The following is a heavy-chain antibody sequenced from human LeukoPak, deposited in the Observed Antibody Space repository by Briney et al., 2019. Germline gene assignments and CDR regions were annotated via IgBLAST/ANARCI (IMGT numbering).Heavy chain of an antibody. J-gene: IGHJ4*02. D-gene: IGHD2-15*01. CDR3: ARDGGGSWYRYFLDS. CDR1: GYSITSGYY. V-gene: IGHV4-38-2*02. Sequence: SETLSLTCTVSGYSITSGYYWGWIRQPPGKGLEWIGSIYHSGSTFYNPSLKSRVTISVDPSKNQFSLKLSSVIVADTAVYYCARDGGGSWYRYFLDSWGQGTLVTVSS. CDR2: IYHSGST.